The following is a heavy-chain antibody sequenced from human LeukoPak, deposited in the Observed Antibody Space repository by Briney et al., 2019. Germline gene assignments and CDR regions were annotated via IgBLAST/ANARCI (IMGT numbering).Heavy chain of an antibody. Sequence: PGGSLRLSCAASGFTFSSYWIHWVRQAPGKGLVWVSRINSDGSSTTYADSVKGRFTISRDNAKNTLYLQMNSLRAEDTAVYYCARDGRPYNWNFCPSGYWGQGTLVTVSS. CDR2: INSDGSST. CDR1: GFTFSSYW. D-gene: IGHD1-7*01. J-gene: IGHJ4*02. V-gene: IGHV3-74*01. CDR3: ARDGRPYNWNFCPSGY.